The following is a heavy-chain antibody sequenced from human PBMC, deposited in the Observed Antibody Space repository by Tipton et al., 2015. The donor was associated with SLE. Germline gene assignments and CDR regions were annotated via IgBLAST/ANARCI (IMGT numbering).Heavy chain of an antibody. CDR3: ARDLQIIWGMDV. V-gene: IGHV3-33*08. J-gene: IGHJ6*02. D-gene: IGHD3-10*01. CDR2: IWYDGSNK. Sequence: RSLRLSCAASGFTFSTYGMHWVRQAPGKGLEWVAVIWYDGSNKYYADSVKGRFTISRDNSKNTLYLQMNSLRAEDTAVYYCARDLQIIWGMDVWGQGTTVTVSS. CDR1: GFTFSTYG.